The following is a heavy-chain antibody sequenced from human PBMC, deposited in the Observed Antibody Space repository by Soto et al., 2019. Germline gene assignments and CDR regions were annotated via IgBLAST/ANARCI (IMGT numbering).Heavy chain of an antibody. J-gene: IGHJ6*03. V-gene: IGHV3-48*01. CDR3: ARAAYYMDV. Sequence: EVQLVESGGGLVQPGGSLRLSCAASGFTFSSYSMNWVRQAPGKGLEWVSYVSGSSSTMYYADFVKGRFTISRDNAKNSLYLQMNSLRAEDTALYYCARAAYYMDVWGKGTPVTVSS. CDR2: VSGSSSTM. CDR1: GFTFSSYS.